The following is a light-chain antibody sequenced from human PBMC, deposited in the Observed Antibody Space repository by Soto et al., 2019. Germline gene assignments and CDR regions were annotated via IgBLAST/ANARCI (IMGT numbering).Light chain of an antibody. CDR2: EVN. CDR3: NSYVGSNNYV. V-gene: IGLV2-8*01. CDR1: SSDITDNKY. J-gene: IGLJ1*01. Sequence: SALTQPRSASGSPGQSGTISCTGTSSDITDNKYVWWFQQHPAKAPKVLIYEVNKRPSGVPARFSGSKSRNTASLTVSGLQADDEADYYCNSYVGSNNYVFGTGTKVTVL.